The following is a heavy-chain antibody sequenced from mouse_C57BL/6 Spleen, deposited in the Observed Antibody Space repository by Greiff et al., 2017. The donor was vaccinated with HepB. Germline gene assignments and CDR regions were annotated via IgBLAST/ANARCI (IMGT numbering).Heavy chain of an antibody. CDR1: GFTFSSYG. Sequence: DVKLVESGGDLVKPGGSLKLSCAASGFTFSSYGMSWVRQTPDKRLEWVATISSGGSYTYYPDSVKGRFTISRDNAKNTLYLQMSSLKSEDTAMYYCAKELGGYFDYWGQGTTLTVSS. D-gene: IGHD4-1*01. V-gene: IGHV5-6*02. CDR3: AKELGGYFDY. CDR2: ISSGGSYT. J-gene: IGHJ2*01.